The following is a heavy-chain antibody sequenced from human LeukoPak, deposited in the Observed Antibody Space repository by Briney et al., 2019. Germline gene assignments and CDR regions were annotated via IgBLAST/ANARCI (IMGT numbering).Heavy chain of an antibody. D-gene: IGHD5-12*01. J-gene: IGHJ4*02. CDR1: GGSISSYY. CDR2: IYTSGST. CDR3: ARDTGIRGYSGYDLGY. V-gene: IGHV4-4*07. Sequence: SETLSLTCTVSGGSISSYYWSWIRQPAGRGLEWIGRIYTSGSTNYNPSLKSRVTISVDTSKNQFSLKRRSVTAADTAVYYCARDTGIRGYSGYDLGYWGQGTLVTVSS.